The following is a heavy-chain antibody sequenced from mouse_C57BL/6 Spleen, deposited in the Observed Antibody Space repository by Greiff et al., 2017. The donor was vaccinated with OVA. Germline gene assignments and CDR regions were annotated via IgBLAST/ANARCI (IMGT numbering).Heavy chain of an antibody. CDR1: GYAFTNYL. CDR3: ARSGDWY. CDR2: INPGSGGT. Sequence: VQLQESGAELVRPGTSVKVSCKASGYAFTNYLIEWVKQRPGQGLEWIGVINPGSGGTNYNEKFKGKATLTADKSSSTAYMQLSSLTSEDSAVYFCARSGDWYWGQGTTLTVSS. V-gene: IGHV1-54*01. J-gene: IGHJ2*01. D-gene: IGHD2-13*01.